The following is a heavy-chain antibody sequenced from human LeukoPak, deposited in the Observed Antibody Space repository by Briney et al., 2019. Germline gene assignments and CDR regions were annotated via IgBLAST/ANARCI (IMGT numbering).Heavy chain of an antibody. CDR2: IKGDGGST. V-gene: IGHV3-74*01. CDR1: GFTFTSYC. J-gene: IGHJ4*02. Sequence: GGSLRLSCAAPGFTFTSYCMHWVRQAPGKGLVWVSRIKGDGGSTNYADCVKGGFTISRDNAKNTLYLQMNSLRAEDTAVYYCARGGLFAYYFDYWGQGTLVTVSS. CDR3: ARGGLFAYYFDY. D-gene: IGHD3-10*02.